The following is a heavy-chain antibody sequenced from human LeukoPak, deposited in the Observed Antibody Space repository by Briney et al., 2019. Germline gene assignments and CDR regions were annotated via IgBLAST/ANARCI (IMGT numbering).Heavy chain of an antibody. Sequence: GGSLRLSCAPSGFAPEEVAMDWGCQAPGKGLEWVSSISDSGDFTYYADSVKGRFTISRDNSKNTLFVQMSSLRAEDTAVYYGALRSLECANDKAGVVFSSGQGTLVTVSS. CDR3: ALRSLECANDKAGVVFS. D-gene: IGHD3-3*01. CDR1: GFAPEEVA. CDR2: ISDSGDFT. J-gene: IGHJ5*02. V-gene: IGHV3-23*01.